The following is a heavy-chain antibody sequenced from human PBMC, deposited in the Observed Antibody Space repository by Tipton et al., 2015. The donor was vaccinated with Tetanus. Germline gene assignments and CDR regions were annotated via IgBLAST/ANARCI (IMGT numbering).Heavy chain of an antibody. D-gene: IGHD6-6*01. CDR1: GYSFTSYW. CDR3: ARRTGPIYSSSDFDY. V-gene: IGHV5-51*03. J-gene: IGHJ4*02. CDR2: IYPGDSDT. Sequence: QLVQSGAEVKKPGESLKISCKGSGYSFTSYWIGWVRQMPGKGLEWMGIIYPGDSDTRYSPSFQGRVTISADKSISTAYLQWSSLKASDTAMYYCARRTGPIYSSSDFDYWGQGTLVTVSS.